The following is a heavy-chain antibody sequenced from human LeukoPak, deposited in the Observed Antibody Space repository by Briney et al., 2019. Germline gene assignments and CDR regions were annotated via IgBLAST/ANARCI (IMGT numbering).Heavy chain of an antibody. J-gene: IGHJ4*02. V-gene: IGHV4-39*01. CDR2: IYYRKNT. D-gene: IGHD5-18*01. CDR1: GXSISSSSSY. Sequence: SETLSLTCTVSGXSISSSSSYWGWIRQPPGKGPEWIGSIYYRKNTYYNPSLKSRVTISADTSKNQFSLTLGSVSATDTAVYYCAGPRGFSYGYFDYWGQGTLVTVSS. CDR3: AGPRGFSYGYFDY.